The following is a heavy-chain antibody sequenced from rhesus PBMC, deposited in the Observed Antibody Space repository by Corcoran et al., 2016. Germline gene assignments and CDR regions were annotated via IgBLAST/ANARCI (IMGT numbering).Heavy chain of an antibody. CDR3: ALTGYSGYRWDFDY. V-gene: IGHV4-169*01. CDR2: IYGRGSST. Sequence: QRQLQESGPGLVKPSETLSVTCAVSGGSISSSYWSWIRQAPGRGLEGIGDIYGRGSSTNHSPSLKSRVTLSVHTSKNQLSLKLSSVTAAATAVYYCALTGYSGYRWDFDYWGQGVLVTVSS. J-gene: IGHJ4*01. D-gene: IGHD5-30*01. CDR1: GGSISSSY.